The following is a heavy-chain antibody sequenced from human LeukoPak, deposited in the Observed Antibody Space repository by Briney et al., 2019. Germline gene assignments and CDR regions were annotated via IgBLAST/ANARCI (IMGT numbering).Heavy chain of an antibody. J-gene: IGHJ3*02. V-gene: IGHV3-21*01. CDR2: ISSSSSYI. Sequence: GGSLRLSCAASGFTFSSYSMNWVRQAPGKGLEWVSSISSSSSYIYYADSVKGRFTISRDNAKNSLYLQMNSLRAEDTAVYYCARESVLTGYSNDAFDIWGQGTMVTVPS. CDR1: GFTFSSYS. CDR3: ARESVLTGYSNDAFDI. D-gene: IGHD3-9*01.